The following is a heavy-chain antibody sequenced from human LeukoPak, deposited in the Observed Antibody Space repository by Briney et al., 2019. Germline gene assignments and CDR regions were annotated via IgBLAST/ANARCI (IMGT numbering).Heavy chain of an antibody. Sequence: SETLSLTCAVYGGSFSGYYWSWICQPPGKGLEWIGEINHSGSTNYNPSLKSRVTISVDTSKNPFSLKLSSVTAADTAVYYCARGKTYYYDSSGYYGYWGQGTLVTVSS. J-gene: IGHJ4*02. CDR1: GGSFSGYY. D-gene: IGHD3-22*01. V-gene: IGHV4-34*01. CDR3: ARGKTYYYDSSGYYGY. CDR2: INHSGST.